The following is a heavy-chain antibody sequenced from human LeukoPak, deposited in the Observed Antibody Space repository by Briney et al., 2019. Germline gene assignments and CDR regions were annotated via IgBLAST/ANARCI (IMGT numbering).Heavy chain of an antibody. Sequence: GGSLRLSCAGSGFTFGSYSMNWVRQAPGKGLEWVSSISSSSGYINYADSVKGRFTISRDNAKNSLFLQMNSLRVEDTAVYFCVREGTGVLRYLAHWGQGSLVTVSS. CDR2: ISSSSGYI. CDR3: VREGTGVLRYLAH. D-gene: IGHD3-9*01. J-gene: IGHJ4*02. V-gene: IGHV3-21*06. CDR1: GFTFGSYS.